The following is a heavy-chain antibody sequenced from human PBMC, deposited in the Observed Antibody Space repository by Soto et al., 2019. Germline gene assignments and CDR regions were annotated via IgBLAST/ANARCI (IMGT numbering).Heavy chain of an antibody. J-gene: IGHJ4*02. Sequence: GSLRLSCAPSGFTFSSYGMHRVHQATGKGLKWVAVISYDGSNKYYADSVKGRFTISRDNSKNTLYLQMNSLRAEDTAVYYCAKDILLYYCESSGYLPALDYWGEGTLVTVSS. D-gene: IGHD3-22*01. CDR3: AKDILLYYCESSGYLPALDY. CDR2: ISYDGSNK. V-gene: IGHV3-30*18. CDR1: GFTFSSYG.